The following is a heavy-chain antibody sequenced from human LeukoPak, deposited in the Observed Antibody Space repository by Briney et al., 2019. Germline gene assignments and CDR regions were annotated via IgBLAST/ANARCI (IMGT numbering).Heavy chain of an antibody. D-gene: IGHD3-16*01. Sequence: PGGSLRLSCAASGFTFSSYSMNWVRQAPGKGLEWVSYISSSSSTIYYADSVKGRFTISRDNAKKSLYLQMNSLRAEDTAVYYCARDRLGAEYDYWGQGTLVSVSS. CDR3: ARDRLGAEYDY. CDR2: ISSSSSTI. J-gene: IGHJ4*02. V-gene: IGHV3-48*04. CDR1: GFTFSSYS.